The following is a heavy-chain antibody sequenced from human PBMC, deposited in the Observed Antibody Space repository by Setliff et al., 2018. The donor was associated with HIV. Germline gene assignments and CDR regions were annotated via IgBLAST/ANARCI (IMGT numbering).Heavy chain of an antibody. CDR1: GFTFSSYW. Sequence: PGGSLRLSCAASGFTFSSYWMNWVRQAPGKGLEWVANIKYDGSEKYYVDSVKGRFTISRDNAKNSLHLQMNSLRAEDTSMYYCARSPIRMRYFDYWGQGALVTVS. V-gene: IGHV3-7*01. J-gene: IGHJ4*02. CDR3: ARSPIRMRYFDY. D-gene: IGHD2-8*01. CDR2: IKYDGSEK.